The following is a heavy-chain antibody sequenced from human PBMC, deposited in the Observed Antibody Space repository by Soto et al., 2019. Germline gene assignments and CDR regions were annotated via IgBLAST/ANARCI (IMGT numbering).Heavy chain of an antibody. CDR2: IYYSGST. J-gene: IGHJ4*02. CDR3: ARVGSSSLDY. D-gene: IGHD6-13*01. CDR1: GGSISSGGYY. Sequence: SETLSLTCTVSGGSISSGGYYWSWIRQHPGKGLEWIGYIYYSGSTYYNPSLKSRVTISVDTSKNQSSLKLSSVTAADTAVYYCARVGSSSLDYWGQGTLVTVSS. V-gene: IGHV4-31*03.